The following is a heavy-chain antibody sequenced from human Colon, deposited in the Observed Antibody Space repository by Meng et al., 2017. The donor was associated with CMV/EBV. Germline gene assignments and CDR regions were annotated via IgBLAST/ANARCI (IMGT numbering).Heavy chain of an antibody. CDR2: IDHTAST. CDR1: GGSFSPCY. Sequence: QKSVPGLVKPSDTLSLTCALYGGSFSPCYWGGFLHSPARRLVWITEIDHTASTNYNPPLISRGTISSDTSYNHFSLNLISATAADTAVYYFATSEGTQIQEVLPFDFWGQGTLVTVSS. J-gene: IGHJ4*02. CDR3: ATSEGTQIQEVLPFDF. V-gene: IGHV4-34*01. D-gene: IGHD1-1*01.